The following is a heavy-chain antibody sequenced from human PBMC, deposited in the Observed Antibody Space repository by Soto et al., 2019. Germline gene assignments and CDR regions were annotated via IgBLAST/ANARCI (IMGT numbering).Heavy chain of an antibody. V-gene: IGHV3-7*01. D-gene: IGHD5-18*01. Sequence: GSLRLSCAASGFTFSSYWMSWVRQAPGKGLEWVANIKQDGSEKYYVDSVKGRFTISRDNARNSLYLQMNSLRAEDTAVYFCARDRDYTYGYDLYHYGMDVWGQGTTVTVSS. J-gene: IGHJ6*02. CDR1: GFTFSSYW. CDR3: ARDRDYTYGYDLYHYGMDV. CDR2: IKQDGSEK.